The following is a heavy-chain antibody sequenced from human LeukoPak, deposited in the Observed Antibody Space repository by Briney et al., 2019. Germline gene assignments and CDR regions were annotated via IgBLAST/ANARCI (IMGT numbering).Heavy chain of an antibody. V-gene: IGHV3-43*01. CDR1: GFTFDDYT. D-gene: IGHD3-22*01. J-gene: IGHJ4*02. CDR3: AKDFDYYDTGGLGY. Sequence: PGGSLRLSCAASGFTFDDYTMHWVRQAPGKGLEWVSLISWDGGSTYYADSVKGRFTISRDNSKNSLYLQMSSLRTEDTALYYCAKDFDYYDTGGLGYWGQGTLVTVSS. CDR2: ISWDGGST.